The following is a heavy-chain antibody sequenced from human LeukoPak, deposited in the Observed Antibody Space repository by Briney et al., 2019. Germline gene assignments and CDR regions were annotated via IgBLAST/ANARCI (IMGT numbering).Heavy chain of an antibody. D-gene: IGHD5-12*01. CDR2: IYYSGST. V-gene: IGHV4-59*01. CDR1: GGSISSYY. CDR3: ARDGRGYDFDWYFDL. Sequence: SETLSLTCTVSGGSISSYYWSWIRQPPGKGLEWIGYIYYSGSTNYNPTLKSRVTISVDTSKNQFSLKLSSVTAADTAVYYCARDGRGYDFDWYFDLWGRGTLVTVSS. J-gene: IGHJ2*01.